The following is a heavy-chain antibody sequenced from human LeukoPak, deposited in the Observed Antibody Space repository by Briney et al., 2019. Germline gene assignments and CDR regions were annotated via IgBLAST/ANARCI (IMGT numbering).Heavy chain of an antibody. J-gene: IGHJ4*02. CDR3: ARVRGSGNRLGYFDY. CDR2: MGGSGSTI. D-gene: IGHD3-10*01. Sequence: PGGSLRLSCAASGFTFSDYEMNWVRQAPGKGLEWISYMGGSGSTIYYEDSVKGRFTISRDNAKNSMYLQMNGLRVEDMSVYYCARVRGSGNRLGYFDYWGQGTLVTVSS. V-gene: IGHV3-48*03. CDR1: GFTFSDYE.